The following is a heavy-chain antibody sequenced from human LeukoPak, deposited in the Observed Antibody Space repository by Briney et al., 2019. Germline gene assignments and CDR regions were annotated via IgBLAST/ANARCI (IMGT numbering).Heavy chain of an antibody. V-gene: IGHV4-59*01. Sequence: PSETLSLTCTVSGGSISSSYWSWIRQPPGKGLEWIGYIYYSGSTNYNPSLKSRVTISVDTSKNKFSLKLTSVTAADTAVYYCARGGYSSGWYVFDYWGQGTLVTVSS. J-gene: IGHJ4*02. D-gene: IGHD6-19*01. CDR1: GGSISSSY. CDR2: IYYSGST. CDR3: ARGGYSSGWYVFDY.